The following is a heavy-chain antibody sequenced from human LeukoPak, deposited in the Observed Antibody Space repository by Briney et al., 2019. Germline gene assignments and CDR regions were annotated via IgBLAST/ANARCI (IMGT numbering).Heavy chain of an antibody. CDR3: ATARIYDYVWGSYRYTYYFDY. V-gene: IGHV1-24*01. J-gene: IGHJ4*02. CDR1: GYTLTELS. Sequence: ASVKVSCKVSGYTLTELSMHWVRQAPGKGLEWMGGFGPEDGETIYAQKFQGRVTMTEDTSTDTAYMELSSLRSEDTAVYYCATARIYDYVWGSYRYTYYFDYWGQGTLVTVSS. CDR2: FGPEDGET. D-gene: IGHD3-16*02.